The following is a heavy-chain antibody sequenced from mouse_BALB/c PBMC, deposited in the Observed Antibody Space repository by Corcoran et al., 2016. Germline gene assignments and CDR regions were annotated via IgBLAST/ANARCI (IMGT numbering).Heavy chain of an antibody. CDR3: ARSRADGMDY. D-gene: IGHD3-1*01. CDR2: IDPANGNT. J-gene: IGHJ4*01. Sequence: EVQLQQSGAELVKPGASVKLSCTASGFNITDTYMHWVKQRPEQGLEWIGRIDPANGNTKYDPKFQGKATITADTSSNTAYLQLSSLTSEDTAVYYCARSRADGMDYWGQGASVTVSS. CDR1: GFNITDTY. V-gene: IGHV14-3*02.